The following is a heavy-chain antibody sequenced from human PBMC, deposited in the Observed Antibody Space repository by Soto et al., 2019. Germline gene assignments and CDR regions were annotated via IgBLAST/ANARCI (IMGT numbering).Heavy chain of an antibody. V-gene: IGHV4-34*01. J-gene: IGHJ4*02. D-gene: IGHD5-18*01. CDR3: ARGREAGYSYVDY. CDR1: GGSFSGYY. CDR2: INHSGST. Sequence: SETLSLTCAVHGGSFSGYYWSWIRQPPGKGLEWIGEINHSGSTNYNPSLKSRVTISVDTSKNQFSLKLSSVTAADTAVYYCARGREAGYSYVDYWGQGTLVTVSS.